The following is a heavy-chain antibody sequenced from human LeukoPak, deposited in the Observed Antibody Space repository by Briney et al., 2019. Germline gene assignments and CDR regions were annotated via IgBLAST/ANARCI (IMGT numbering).Heavy chain of an antibody. CDR2: INHSGST. D-gene: IGHD6-19*01. CDR1: GGSFSGYY. CDR3: ARPSGHSGWYRSRPYFDY. V-gene: IGHV4-34*01. J-gene: IGHJ4*02. Sequence: SETLSLTCAVYGGSFSGYYWSWIRQPPGKGLEWIGEINHSGSTNYNPSLKSRVTISVDTSKNQFSLKLSSVTAADTAVYYCARPSGHSGWYRSRPYFDYWGQGPLVTVSS.